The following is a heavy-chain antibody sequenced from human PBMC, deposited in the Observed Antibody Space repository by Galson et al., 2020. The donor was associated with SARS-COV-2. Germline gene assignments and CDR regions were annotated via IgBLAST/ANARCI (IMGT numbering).Heavy chain of an antibody. CDR2: IKPDSGGT. J-gene: IGHJ5*01. CDR1: GYTFTDYY. D-gene: IGHD2-2*01. V-gene: IGHV1-2*02. Sequence: ASVKVSCKASGYTFTDYYIHWVRQAPGKGLEWMGWIKPDSGGTTYAQKFQGRVTMTRDTSISTAYMELNSLRSGDTAVYFCARGKAQQLLLGWRDSWGQGSLVTVSA. CDR3: ARGKAQQLLLGWRDS.